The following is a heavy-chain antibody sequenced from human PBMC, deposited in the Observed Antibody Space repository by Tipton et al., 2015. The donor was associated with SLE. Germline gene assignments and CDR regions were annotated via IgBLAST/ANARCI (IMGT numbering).Heavy chain of an antibody. J-gene: IGHJ4*02. CDR3: VRESPDY. CDR1: GFIFNNYA. V-gene: IGHV3-64D*06. Sequence: SLRLSCSVSGFIFNNYAMHWVRQAPGKGLEFVSASNKNGATFYADSVKGRFTISRDNFKNTVSLQMSSLRPEDTAMYYCVRESPDYWGQGTLVTVS. CDR2: SNKNGAT.